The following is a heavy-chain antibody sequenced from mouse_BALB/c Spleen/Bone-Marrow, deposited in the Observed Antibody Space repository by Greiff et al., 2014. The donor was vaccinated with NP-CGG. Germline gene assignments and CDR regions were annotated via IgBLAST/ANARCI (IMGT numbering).Heavy chain of an antibody. CDR3: ARSEGIYYYGSSYALDY. J-gene: IGHJ4*01. V-gene: IGHV1S34*01. Sequence: LVKTGASVKISCKASDYSFTDYYMHWVKQTHGKSLEWIGYISCYNGATSYNQKFKGKATFTVDTSSSTAYMLFSSLTSEDSAVYYCARSEGIYYYGSSYALDYWGQGTSVTVSS. CDR1: DYSFTDYY. D-gene: IGHD1-1*01. CDR2: ISCYNGAT.